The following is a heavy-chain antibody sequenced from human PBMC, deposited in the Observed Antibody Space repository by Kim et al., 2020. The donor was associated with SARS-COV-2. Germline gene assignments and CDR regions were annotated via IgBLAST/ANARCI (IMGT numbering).Heavy chain of an antibody. Sequence: STYYADSVKGRFTISRDNSKNTLYLQMNSLRAEDTAVYYCAREDSGSYPTWGQGTLVTVSS. CDR3: AREDSGSYPT. V-gene: IGHV3-66*01. D-gene: IGHD1-26*01. CDR2: ST. J-gene: IGHJ5*02.